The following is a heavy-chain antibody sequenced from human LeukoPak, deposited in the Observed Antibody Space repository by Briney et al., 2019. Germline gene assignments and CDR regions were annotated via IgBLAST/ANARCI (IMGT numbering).Heavy chain of an antibody. D-gene: IGHD3-9*01. CDR1: GGSISSYY. CDR3: ARDDILTGYYIPSYYYGMDV. V-gene: IGHV4-34*01. Sequence: SETLSLTCTVSGGSISSYYWSWIRQPPGKGLEWIGEINHSGSTNYNPSLKSRVTISVDTSKNQFSLKLSSVTAADTAVYYCARDDILTGYYIPSYYYGMDVWGQGTTVTVSS. J-gene: IGHJ6*02. CDR2: INHSGST.